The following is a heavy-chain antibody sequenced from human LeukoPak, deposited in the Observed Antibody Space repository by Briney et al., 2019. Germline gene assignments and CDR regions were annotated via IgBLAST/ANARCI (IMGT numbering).Heavy chain of an antibody. D-gene: IGHD3-10*01. CDR2: ISNSGST. CDR1: GGSISSHY. Sequence: PSETLSLTCIVSGGSISSHYWTWIRQPPGKGLEWIGDISNSGSTYYNPSLKSRVTISLDTSKNESSLKLNSVTAADTAVYYCAAQYYYGSGSYYDVEYFQHWGQGTLVTVSS. V-gene: IGHV4-59*11. J-gene: IGHJ1*01. CDR3: AAQYYYGSGSYYDVEYFQH.